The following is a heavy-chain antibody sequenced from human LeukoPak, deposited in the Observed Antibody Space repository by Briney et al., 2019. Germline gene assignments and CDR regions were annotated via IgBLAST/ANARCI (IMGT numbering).Heavy chain of an antibody. CDR3: ARDDQSVTMGRGQVNYYYYGMDV. Sequence: GGSLRLSCAASGFTFGSFAMSWVRQAPGKGLEWVSIIGGSGYTFSADSVKGRFTISRDNSKNTLYPQMDSLRAEDTAVYYCARDDQSVTMGRGQVNYYYYGMDVWGQGTTVTVSS. CDR2: IGGSGYT. V-gene: IGHV3-23*01. J-gene: IGHJ6*02. CDR1: GFTFGSFA. D-gene: IGHD3-10*01.